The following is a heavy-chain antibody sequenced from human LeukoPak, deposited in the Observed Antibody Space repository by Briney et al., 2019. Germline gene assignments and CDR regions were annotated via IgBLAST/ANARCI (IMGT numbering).Heavy chain of an antibody. CDR3: ARDQYSGSYPDY. CDR1: GFTFSSYS. D-gene: IGHD1-26*01. J-gene: IGHJ4*02. Sequence: PGGSLRLSCAASGFTFSSYSMNWVRQAPGKGLEWVSSISGSSSYIYYADSVKGRFTISRDNAKNSLYLQMNSLRAEDTAVYYCARDQYSGSYPDYWGQGTLVTVSS. V-gene: IGHV3-21*01. CDR2: ISGSSSYI.